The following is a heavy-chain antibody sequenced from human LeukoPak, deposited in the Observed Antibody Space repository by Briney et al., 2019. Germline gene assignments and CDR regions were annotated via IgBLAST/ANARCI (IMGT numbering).Heavy chain of an antibody. CDR1: GFIVSSNY. D-gene: IGHD3-16*01. Sequence: PGGSLRLSCAASGFIVSSNYMSWVRQAPGKGLEWVSVIYGGSNIYYADSVKGRFTISRDNPKNTLYLQMNSLRAEDTAVYYCARGSTGGSPAFDYWGRGTLVTVSS. CDR2: IYGGSNI. CDR3: ARGSTGGSPAFDY. V-gene: IGHV3-53*01. J-gene: IGHJ4*02.